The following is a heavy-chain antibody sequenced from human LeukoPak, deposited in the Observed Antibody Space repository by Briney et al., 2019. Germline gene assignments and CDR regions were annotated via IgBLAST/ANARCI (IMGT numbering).Heavy chain of an antibody. Sequence: ASVKVSCKASGYTFTSYDINLVRQATGQGLEWMGWMNPNSGNTGYAQKFQGRVTMTRNTSISTAYMELSSLRSEDTAVYYCARALNDGITIFGGDFDYWGQGTLVTVSS. J-gene: IGHJ4*02. CDR3: ARALNDGITIFGGDFDY. CDR1: GYTFTSYD. CDR2: MNPNSGNT. D-gene: IGHD3-3*01. V-gene: IGHV1-8*01.